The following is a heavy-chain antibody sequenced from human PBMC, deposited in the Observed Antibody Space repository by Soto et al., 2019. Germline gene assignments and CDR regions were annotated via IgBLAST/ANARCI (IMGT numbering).Heavy chain of an antibody. V-gene: IGHV1-3*01. J-gene: IGHJ4*02. D-gene: IGHD2-2*01. CDR2: INAVNGYT. CDR1: GYTFTSYA. CDR3: ARFYCSSTNCQLFYL. Sequence: ASVKVSCKASGYTFTSYAMHWVRQAPGQRLEWMGWINAVNGYTKYSQKFQGRVTITRDTSASTAYMELRSLTSEDTALYYCARFYCSSTNCQLFYLRGQGTLVPVSA.